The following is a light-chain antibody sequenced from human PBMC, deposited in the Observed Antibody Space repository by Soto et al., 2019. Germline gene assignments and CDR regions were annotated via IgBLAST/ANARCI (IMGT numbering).Light chain of an antibody. CDR1: QSVSIY. V-gene: IGKV3-15*01. CDR2: GAS. Sequence: EIMMTHSPATLSVSPGERATLSSSASQSVSIYLAWYQQKPGQAPRLLIHGASTRATGVPARFSGSGSGTEFTLTISSLQSEDFAVYYCQQYINWPPWTFGQGTKVDIK. CDR3: QQYINWPPWT. J-gene: IGKJ1*01.